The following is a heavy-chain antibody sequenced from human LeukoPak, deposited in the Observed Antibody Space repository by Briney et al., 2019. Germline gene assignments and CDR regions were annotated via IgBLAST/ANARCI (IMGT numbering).Heavy chain of an antibody. J-gene: IGHJ4*02. CDR2: ISSTSSYI. Sequence: GGSLRLSCAASGFTFSAYSMNWVRQAPGKGLEWVSFISSTSSYIYYADLVKGRFTISRDNAKNSLYLQMNSLRAEDTAVYYCAKDSGSGWTFDYWGQGTLVTVSS. CDR3: AKDSGSGWTFDY. D-gene: IGHD6-19*01. CDR1: GFTFSAYS. V-gene: IGHV3-21*01.